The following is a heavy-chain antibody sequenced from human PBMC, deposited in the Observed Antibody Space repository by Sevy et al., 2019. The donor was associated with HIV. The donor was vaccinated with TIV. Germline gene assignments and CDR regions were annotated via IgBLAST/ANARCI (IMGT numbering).Heavy chain of an antibody. V-gene: IGHV3-11*01. J-gene: IGHJ5*02. CDR2: ISSSGSTI. Sequence: GGSLRLSCAASGFTFSDYYMSWIRQAPGKGLEWVSYISSSGSTIYYADSVKGRFTISRDNAKNSLYLQMNSLRAEDTAVYYWARAVTAYNWFDPWGQGTLVTVSS. CDR3: ARAVTAYNWFDP. D-gene: IGHD2-21*02. CDR1: GFTFSDYY.